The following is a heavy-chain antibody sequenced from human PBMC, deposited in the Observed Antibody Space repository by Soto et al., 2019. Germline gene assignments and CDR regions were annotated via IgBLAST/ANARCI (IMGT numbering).Heavy chain of an antibody. Sequence: VDLVESGGGVVQPGRSLRLSCVASGFVFSGSAMYWVRQAPGKGLEWVGVISPDGTNKYYVDSVKGRFSISRDDSENTLFLHMNSLRPDDTAVYYCARVGSGGGGDYWGQGSLVTVSS. CDR1: GFVFSGSA. CDR3: ARVGSGGGGDY. CDR2: ISPDGTNK. V-gene: IGHV3-30*04. D-gene: IGHD1-26*01. J-gene: IGHJ4*02.